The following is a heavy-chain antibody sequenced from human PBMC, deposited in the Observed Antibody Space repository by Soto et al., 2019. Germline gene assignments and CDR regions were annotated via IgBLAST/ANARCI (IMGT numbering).Heavy chain of an antibody. Sequence: ILSLTCPVCGGSISSGWYYWSWIRQHPGKGLEWIGYIYYSGSTYYNPSLKSRVTISVDTSKNQFSLKLSSVTAADTAVYYSARGGYYYDSSGYYVWGQGTLVTVSS. D-gene: IGHD3-22*01. CDR1: GGSISSGWYY. J-gene: IGHJ4*02. CDR2: IYYSGST. V-gene: IGHV4-31*03. CDR3: ARGGYYYDSSGYYV.